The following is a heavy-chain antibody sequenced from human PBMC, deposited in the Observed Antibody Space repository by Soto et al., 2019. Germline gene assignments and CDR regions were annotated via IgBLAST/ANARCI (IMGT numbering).Heavy chain of an antibody. D-gene: IGHD5-18*01. J-gene: IGHJ4*02. Sequence: ASVKVSCKASGYTFTSYGISWVRQAPGEGLDWMGGSDSEDGETIYAQKFQGRVTLTTDTSTSTAYMELKSLRYDDTAVYYCAPHTLDTGMPSGYWGQGTLVTVSS. CDR1: GYTFTSYG. CDR3: APHTLDTGMPSGY. V-gene: IGHV1-18*01. CDR2: SDSEDGET.